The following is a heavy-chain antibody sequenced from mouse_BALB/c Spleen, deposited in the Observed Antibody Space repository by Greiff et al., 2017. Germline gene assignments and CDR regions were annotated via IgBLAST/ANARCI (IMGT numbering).Heavy chain of an antibody. CDR2: ISSGGST. V-gene: IGHV5-6-5*01. J-gene: IGHJ2*01. D-gene: IGHD1-1*01. Sequence: EVMLVESGGGLVKPGGSLKLSCAASGFTFSSYAMSWVRQTPEKRLEWVASISSGGSTYYPDSVKGRFTISRDNARNILYLQMSSLRSEDTAMYYCARATTVVATDFDYWGQGTTLTVSS. CDR1: GFTFSSYA. CDR3: ARATTVVATDFDY.